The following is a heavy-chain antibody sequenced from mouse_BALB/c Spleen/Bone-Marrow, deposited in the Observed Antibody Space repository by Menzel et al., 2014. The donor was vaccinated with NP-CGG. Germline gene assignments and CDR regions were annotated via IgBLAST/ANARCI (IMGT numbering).Heavy chain of an antibody. V-gene: IGHV4-1*02. CDR3: ASGWHVGFAY. Sequence: EVKLMESGGGLVQPGGSLKLSCAASGFDFSRYRMSWARQAPGKGLEWIGEINPDSSTINYTPSLKDKFIISRDNAKNRLYVQMRIVISEDTGLYQCASGWHVGFAYWGQGTLVTGSA. CDR2: INPDSSTI. D-gene: IGHD3-1*01. J-gene: IGHJ3*01. CDR1: GFDFSRYR.